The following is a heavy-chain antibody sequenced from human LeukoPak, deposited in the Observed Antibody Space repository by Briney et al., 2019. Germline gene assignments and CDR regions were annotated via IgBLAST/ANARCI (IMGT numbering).Heavy chain of an antibody. CDR3: ARDSHSIDIATPGGFDP. CDR1: GDSISSYY. J-gene: IGHJ5*02. D-gene: IGHD1-26*01. Sequence: SETLSLTCTVSGDSISSYYWTWIRQPPGKGLEWIGYAHSSGSTNYNPSLKSRVTISADASKNQFSLNLRSVTAADTAVYYCARDSHSIDIATPGGFDPWGQGTLVTVSS. V-gene: IGHV4-59*01. CDR2: AHSSGST.